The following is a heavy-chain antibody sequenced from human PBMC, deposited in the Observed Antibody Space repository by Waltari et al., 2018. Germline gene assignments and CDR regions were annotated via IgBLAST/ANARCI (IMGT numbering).Heavy chain of an antibody. Sequence: QVRLQQWGTGLLKPSDTLSLTFAVYGESFSGLYCSWLRQPPGKGLEWIGEIYHDGSTNYTPSLKGRVTMSVDTSKNQSSLNLRSVTAADTAVYYCARAPFGGYDYVGGTYRYFYYYMDVWGKGTTVAVSS. CDR3: ARAPFGGYDYVGGTYRYFYYYMDV. CDR1: GESFSGLY. V-gene: IGHV4-34*01. J-gene: IGHJ6*03. D-gene: IGHD3-16*02. CDR2: IYHDGST.